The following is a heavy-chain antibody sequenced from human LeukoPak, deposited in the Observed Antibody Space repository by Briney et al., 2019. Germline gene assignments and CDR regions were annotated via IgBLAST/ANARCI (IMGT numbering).Heavy chain of an antibody. CDR2: INVGNGNT. CDR1: GYTFTSYG. Sequence: GASVKVSCKASGYTFTSYGISWVRQAPGQRLEWMGWINVGNGNTKYSQNLQDRVTITRDTSASTAYMELSSLRSEDTAVYYCARADSTDYYDSSGYARDWGQGTLVTVSS. D-gene: IGHD3-22*01. CDR3: ARADSTDYYDSSGYARD. V-gene: IGHV1-3*01. J-gene: IGHJ4*02.